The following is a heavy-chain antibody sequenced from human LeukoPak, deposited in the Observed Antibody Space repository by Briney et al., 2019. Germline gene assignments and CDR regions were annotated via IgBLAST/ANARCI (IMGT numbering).Heavy chain of an antibody. D-gene: IGHD6-19*01. J-gene: IGHJ4*02. CDR3: AGGSGWISDS. Sequence: GGSLRLSCAASGFTFSSYGMHWVRQAPGKGLEWVANIQQDGSVKNYVDSVKGRFTISRDNAKNSLYLQMNSLRVDDTAVYYCAGGSGWISDSWGPGTLVTVSS. CDR1: GFTFSSYG. CDR2: IQQDGSVK. V-gene: IGHV3-7*01.